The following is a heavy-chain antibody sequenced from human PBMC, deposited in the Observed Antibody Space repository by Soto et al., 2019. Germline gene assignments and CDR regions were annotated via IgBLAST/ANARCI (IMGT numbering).Heavy chain of an antibody. CDR2: MNPNSGNT. V-gene: IGHV1-8*01. D-gene: IGHD3-22*01. J-gene: IGHJ6*02. Sequence: ASVKVSCKASGYTFTSYDINWVRQATGQGLEWMGWMNPNSGNTGYAQKFQGRVTMTRNTSISTAYMELSSLRSEDTAVYYCARGSTGVVIRYYYYGMDVWGQGTTVTVSS. CDR1: GYTFTSYD. CDR3: ARGSTGVVIRYYYYGMDV.